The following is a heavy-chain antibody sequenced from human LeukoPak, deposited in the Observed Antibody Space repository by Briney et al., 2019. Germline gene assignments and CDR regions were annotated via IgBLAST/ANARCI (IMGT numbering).Heavy chain of an antibody. CDR3: ARVGAGLNDAFDI. J-gene: IGHJ3*02. Sequence: GASVKVSCKAFGYTFTGYYMHWVRQAPGQGLEWMGRINPNIGGTNYAQKFQGRVTMTRDTSISTIYMELSRLRSDDTAVYYCARVGAGLNDAFDIWGQGTMVTVSS. D-gene: IGHD1-26*01. CDR1: GYTFTGYY. CDR2: INPNIGGT. V-gene: IGHV1-2*06.